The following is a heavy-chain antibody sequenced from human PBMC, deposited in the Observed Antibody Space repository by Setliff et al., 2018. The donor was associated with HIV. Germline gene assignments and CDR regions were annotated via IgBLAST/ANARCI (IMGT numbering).Heavy chain of an antibody. V-gene: IGHV4-59*03. CDR2: IYYSGST. CDR3: AKSSPSIGYISDH. CDR1: GASISSYY. D-gene: IGHD5-12*01. Sequence: LSLTCSVSGASISSYYWSWIRQPPGKGLEWIGYIYYSGSTNYNPSLKSRVTISVDTSKNQFSLNVRSVTAADTAVYFCAKSSPSIGYISDHWGQGTLVTVSS. J-gene: IGHJ4*02.